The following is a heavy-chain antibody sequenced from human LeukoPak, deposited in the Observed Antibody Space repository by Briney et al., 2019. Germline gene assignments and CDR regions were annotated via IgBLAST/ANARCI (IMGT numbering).Heavy chain of an antibody. Sequence: ASVKVSCKASGYTFTGHYMHWVRQAPGQGLEWMGWINPNSGGTNYAQKFQGRATMTRDTSISTAYMELSRLRSDDTAVYYCARMGSRGYYYGSGSSLYFDYWGQGTLVTVSS. CDR1: GYTFTGHY. CDR2: INPNSGGT. V-gene: IGHV1-2*02. J-gene: IGHJ4*02. CDR3: ARMGSRGYYYGSGSSLYFDY. D-gene: IGHD3-10*01.